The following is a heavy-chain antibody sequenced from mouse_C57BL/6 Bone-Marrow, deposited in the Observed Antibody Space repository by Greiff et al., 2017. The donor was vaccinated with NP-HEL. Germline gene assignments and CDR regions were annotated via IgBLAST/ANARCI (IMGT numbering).Heavy chain of an antibody. V-gene: IGHV5-4*01. CDR1: GFTFSSYA. CDR2: ISDGGSYT. J-gene: IGHJ4*01. Sequence: EVQVVESGGGLVKPGGSLKLSCAASGFTFSSYAMSWVRQTPEKRLEWVATISDGGSYTYYPDNVKGRFTISRDNAKNNLYLQMSHLKSEDTAMYYCATGGFNYFYYAMDYWGQGTSVTVSS. CDR3: ATGGFNYFYYAMDY. D-gene: IGHD1-1*01.